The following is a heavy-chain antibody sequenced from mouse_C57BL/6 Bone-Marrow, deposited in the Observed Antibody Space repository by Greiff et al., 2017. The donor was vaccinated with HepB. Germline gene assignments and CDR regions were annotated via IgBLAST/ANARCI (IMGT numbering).Heavy chain of an antibody. Sequence: VQLQQSGAELARPGASVKLSCKASGYTFTSYGISWVKQRTGQGLEWIGEIYPRSGNTYYNEKFKGKATLTADKSSSTAYMELRSLTSEDSAVYFCARPQCITTVVALYYYAMDYWGQGTSVTVSS. V-gene: IGHV1-81*01. J-gene: IGHJ4*01. CDR1: GYTFTSYG. D-gene: IGHD1-1*01. CDR3: ARPQCITTVVALYYYAMDY. CDR2: IYPRSGNT.